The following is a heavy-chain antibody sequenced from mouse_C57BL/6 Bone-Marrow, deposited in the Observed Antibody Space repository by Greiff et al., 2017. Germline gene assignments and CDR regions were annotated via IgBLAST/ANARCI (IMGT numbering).Heavy chain of an antibody. D-gene: IGHD1-1*01. CDR2: INPNNGGT. CDR1: GYTFTDYN. Sequence: EVQRVESGPELVKPGASVKMSCKASGYTFTDYNMHWVKQSHGKSLEWIGYINPNNGGTSYNQKFKGKATLTVNKSSSTAYMELRSLTSEDSAVYYCARGGFGSSLYYYAMDYWGQGTSVTVSS. J-gene: IGHJ4*01. CDR3: ARGGFGSSLYYYAMDY. V-gene: IGHV1-22*01.